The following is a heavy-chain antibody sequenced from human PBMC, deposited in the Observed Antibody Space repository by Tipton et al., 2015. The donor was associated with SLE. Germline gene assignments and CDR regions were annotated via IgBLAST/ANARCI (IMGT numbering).Heavy chain of an antibody. V-gene: IGHV4-39*07. Sequence: LRLSCTVSGDSVSSTDYYWAWIRQPPGKGLEWVGKIFNTGTTYYKASLKSRVAISADTSKNQFSLTLMSVTGADTAAYFCASARSDDTFWTDYFYFFYYMYVWGKGTTVTVSS. CDR3: ASARSDDTFWTDYFYFFYYMYV. CDR2: IFNTGTT. D-gene: IGHD3/OR15-3a*01. J-gene: IGHJ6*03. CDR1: GDSVSSTDYY.